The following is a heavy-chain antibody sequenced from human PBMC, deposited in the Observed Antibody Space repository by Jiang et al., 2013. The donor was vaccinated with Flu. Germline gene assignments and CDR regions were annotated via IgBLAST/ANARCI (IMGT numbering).Heavy chain of an antibody. V-gene: IGHV3-33*01. CDR3: ARDVGDPRSPQNDAFDM. J-gene: IGHJ3*02. CDR1: SCG. D-gene: IGHD3-16*01. Sequence: SCGMHWVRQTPGKGLEWVAVLWYDGTTEYYADSVKGRFTISRDNSENTLYLQMNSLRAEDTAVYYCARDVGDPRSPQNDAFDMWGQGTMVTVSS. CDR2: LWYDGTTE.